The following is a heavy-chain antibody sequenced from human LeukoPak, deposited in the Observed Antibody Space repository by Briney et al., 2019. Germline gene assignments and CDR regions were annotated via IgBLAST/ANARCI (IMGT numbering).Heavy chain of an antibody. Sequence: GGSLRLSCAASGFTFSDYYMSWIRQTPGKGLEWVSYISSSGSTIYYADSVKGRFTISRDNAKNSLYLQMNSLRAEDTAVYYCARDTYYDFWSGYPQPDYWGQGTLVTVSS. J-gene: IGHJ4*02. CDR2: ISSSGSTI. CDR3: ARDTYYDFWSGYPQPDY. CDR1: GFTFSDYY. D-gene: IGHD3-3*01. V-gene: IGHV3-11*01.